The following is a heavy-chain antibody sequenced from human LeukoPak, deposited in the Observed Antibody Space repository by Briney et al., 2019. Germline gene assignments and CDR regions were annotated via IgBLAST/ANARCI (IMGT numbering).Heavy chain of an antibody. CDR3: ARLYSILSPFDP. J-gene: IGHJ5*02. Sequence: GESLKISCTGSGYSFATYWIAWVRQTPGKGLEWMGIIYPADSNTRYSPSFKGQVTISVDKSNSTAYLQWSSLKASDTAMYFCARLYSILSPFDPWGQGTLVTVSS. CDR2: IYPADSNT. D-gene: IGHD2-21*01. V-gene: IGHV5-51*01. CDR1: GYSFATYW.